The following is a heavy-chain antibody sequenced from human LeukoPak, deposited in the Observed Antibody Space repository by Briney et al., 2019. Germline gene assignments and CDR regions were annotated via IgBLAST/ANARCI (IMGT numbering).Heavy chain of an antibody. V-gene: IGHV3-30*04. CDR1: GFTFSRYA. J-gene: IGHJ3*02. Sequence: GGSLRLSCAASGFTFSRYAMHWVRQAPGKGLEWVAVISYGGSNKYYADSVKGRFTISRDNSKNTLYLQMNSLRAEDTAVYYCARGAEIKSLDIWGQGTMVTVSS. D-gene: IGHD3-16*01. CDR3: ARGAEIKSLDI. CDR2: ISYGGSNK.